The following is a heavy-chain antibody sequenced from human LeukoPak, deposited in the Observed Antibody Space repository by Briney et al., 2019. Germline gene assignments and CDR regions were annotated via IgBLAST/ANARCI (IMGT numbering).Heavy chain of an antibody. J-gene: IGHJ6*03. Sequence: SETLSLTCAVYGGSFSGYYWSWIRQPPGKGLEWIGEINHSGSTNYNPSLKSRLTISVDTSKNQLSLKLRSVTAADTAVYYCARAPGFGYYYMDVWGKGTTVIVSS. CDR1: GGSFSGYY. D-gene: IGHD3-16*01. CDR3: ARAPGFGYYYMDV. V-gene: IGHV4-34*01. CDR2: INHSGST.